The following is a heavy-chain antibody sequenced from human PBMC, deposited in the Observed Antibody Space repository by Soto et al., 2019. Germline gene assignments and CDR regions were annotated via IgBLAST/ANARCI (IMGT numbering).Heavy chain of an antibody. Sequence: ASVKVSCKASGYTFTSYAMHWVRQAPGQRLEWMGWINAGNGNTKYSQKFQGRVTITRDTSASTAYMELSSLRSEDTAVYYCGGGFRGGDGDWFAPGGKGTVVTVSS. V-gene: IGHV1-3*01. CDR3: GGGFRGGDGDWFAP. CDR1: GYTFTSYA. J-gene: IGHJ5*02. D-gene: IGHD2-21*02. CDR2: INAGNGNT.